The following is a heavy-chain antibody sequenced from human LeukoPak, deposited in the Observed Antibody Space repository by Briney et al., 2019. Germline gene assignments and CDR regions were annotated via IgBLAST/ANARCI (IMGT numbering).Heavy chain of an antibody. D-gene: IGHD5-12*01. V-gene: IGHV3-53*01. CDR3: ASRTFHSDYTSAWYFDL. CDR2: IYSGGST. CDR1: GFTVSSNY. J-gene: IGHJ2*01. Sequence: GGSLRLSCAASGFTVSSNYMSWVRQAPGKGLEWVSVIYSGGSTYYADSVKGRFTISRDNAKNSLYLQMNSLRAEDTAVYYCASRTFHSDYTSAWYFDLWGRGTLVTVSS.